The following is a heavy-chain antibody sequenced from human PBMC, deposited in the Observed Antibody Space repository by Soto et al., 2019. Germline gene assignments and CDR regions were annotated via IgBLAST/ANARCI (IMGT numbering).Heavy chain of an antibody. CDR2: ISSSSSYI. CDR3: ARSYVWGSYRPPAGHFDY. CDR1: GFTFSSYS. D-gene: IGHD3-16*02. V-gene: IGHV3-21*01. Sequence: PGGSLRLSCAASGFTFSSYSMNWVRQAPGKGLEWVSSISSSSSYIYYADSVKGRFTISRDNAKNSLYLQMNSLRAEDTAVYYCARSYVWGSYRPPAGHFDYWGQGTLVTVSS. J-gene: IGHJ4*02.